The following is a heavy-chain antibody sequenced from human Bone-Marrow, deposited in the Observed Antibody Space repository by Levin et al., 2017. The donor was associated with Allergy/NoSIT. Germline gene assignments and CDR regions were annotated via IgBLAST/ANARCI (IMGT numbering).Heavy chain of an antibody. CDR3: ASVGYYDILTGYPYYYYYGMDV. Sequence: PRASVKVSCKASGYTFTSYGISWVRQAPGQGLEWMGWISAYNGNTNYAQKLQGRVTMTTDTSTSTAYMELRSLRSDDTAVYYCASVGYYDILTGYPYYYYYGMDVWGQGTTVTVSS. CDR1: GYTFTSYG. D-gene: IGHD3-9*01. CDR2: ISAYNGNT. J-gene: IGHJ6*02. V-gene: IGHV1-18*01.